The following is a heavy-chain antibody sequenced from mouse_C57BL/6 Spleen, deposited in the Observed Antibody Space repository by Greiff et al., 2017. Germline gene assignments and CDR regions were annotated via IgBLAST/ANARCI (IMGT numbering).Heavy chain of an antibody. Sequence: QVQLQQSGAELVRPGASVKMSCKASGYTFTSYNMHWVKQTPRQGLEWIGAIYPGHGDTSYNQKFKGKATLTVDTSSSTAYMQLSSLTSEDAAVDICARSVLRRGNFDVWGTGTTVTVSS. V-gene: IGHV1-12*01. D-gene: IGHD1-1*01. CDR1: GYTFTSYN. CDR2: IYPGHGDT. CDR3: ARSVLRRGNFDV. J-gene: IGHJ1*03.